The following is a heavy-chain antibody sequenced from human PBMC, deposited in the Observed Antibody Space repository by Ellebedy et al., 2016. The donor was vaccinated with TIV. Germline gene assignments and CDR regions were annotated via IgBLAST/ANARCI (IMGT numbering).Heavy chain of an antibody. V-gene: IGHV3-7*01. D-gene: IGHD6-6*01. CDR2: LKQDGREE. J-gene: IGHJ4*02. CDR3: ARSRYPGARSSFDS. CDR1: GFTFSSYW. Sequence: GESLKISCVASGFTFSSYWMSWVRQAPWRGLEWVANLKQDGREEYYVDSVKGRFTISRDNAKNSLYLQMNSLRVEDTALYHCARSRYPGARSSFDSWGQGTLVTVSS.